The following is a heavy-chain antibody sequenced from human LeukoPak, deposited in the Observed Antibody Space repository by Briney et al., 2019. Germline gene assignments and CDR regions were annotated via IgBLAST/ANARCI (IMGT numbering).Heavy chain of an antibody. D-gene: IGHD2-15*01. CDR3: PSGRGSASLR. J-gene: IGHJ4*02. CDR2: INPNSGDT. CDR1: GYTLNVFF. V-gene: IGHV1-2*02. Sequence: ASVKVSCKASGYTLNVFFMQWVRQAPGQGLEWMGWINPNSGDTNYAQRFQGMVTMTLDTSNSAAYMELTSLTLDDTAMYYCPSGRGSASLRWGQGTLVTVSS.